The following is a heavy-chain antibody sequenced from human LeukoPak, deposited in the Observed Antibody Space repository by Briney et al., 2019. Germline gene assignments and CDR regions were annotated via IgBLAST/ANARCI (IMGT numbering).Heavy chain of an antibody. CDR1: GFFFSNYD. V-gene: IGHV3-23*01. J-gene: IGHJ4*02. D-gene: IGHD4-17*01. Sequence: SGGSLRLSCVASGFFFSNYDMNWVGQAPAKGLDGVSGLSSIGGSTFSADSAKGPFTISRDNYKSTVYLQMTGLRGEDTAIYYCARGVTVTTDFWGQGTLVTVSS. CDR3: ARGVTVTTDF. CDR2: LSSIGGST.